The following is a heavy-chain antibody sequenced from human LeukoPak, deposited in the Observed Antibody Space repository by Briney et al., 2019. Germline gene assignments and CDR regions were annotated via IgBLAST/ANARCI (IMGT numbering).Heavy chain of an antibody. CDR2: MSAYNGKT. J-gene: IGHJ3*02. CDR3: ATVGTAMPDAFDI. V-gene: IGHV1-18*01. D-gene: IGHD5-18*01. Sequence: ASVKVSCKASGYSFTSYGFNWVRQAPGQGLEWMGWMSAYNGKTNYAHSLQGRVTVTADTSTSTAYMELSSLRSEDTAVYYCATVGTAMPDAFDIWGQGTMVTVSS. CDR1: GYSFTSYG.